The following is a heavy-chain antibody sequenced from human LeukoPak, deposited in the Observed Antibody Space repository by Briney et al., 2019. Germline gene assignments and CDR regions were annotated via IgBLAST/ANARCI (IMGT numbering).Heavy chain of an antibody. CDR1: GFTFSTYG. CDR2: IRYDGSNK. Sequence: GGSLRLSCAASGFTFSTYGMHWVRQAPGKGLEWVAFIRYDGSNKYYADSVKGRFTISRDNSKNTLYLQMNSLRAEDTAVNYCAKDHYYGDYADYWGQGTLVTVSS. V-gene: IGHV3-30*02. CDR3: AKDHYYGDYADY. J-gene: IGHJ4*02. D-gene: IGHD4-17*01.